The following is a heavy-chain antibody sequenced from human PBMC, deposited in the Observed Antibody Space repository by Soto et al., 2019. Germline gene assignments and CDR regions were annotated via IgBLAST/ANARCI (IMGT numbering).Heavy chain of an antibody. CDR2: IYHSGST. D-gene: IGHD3-16*01. CDR3: ARGNGGDPNDYGMDV. Sequence: SETLSLTCAVSGGSISSGGYSWSWIRQPPGKGLEWIGYIYHSGSTYYNPSLKSRVTISVDRSKNQFSLKLSSVTAADTAVYYCARGNGGDPNDYGMDVWGQGTTVTVSS. J-gene: IGHJ6*02. CDR1: GGSISSGGYS. V-gene: IGHV4-30-2*01.